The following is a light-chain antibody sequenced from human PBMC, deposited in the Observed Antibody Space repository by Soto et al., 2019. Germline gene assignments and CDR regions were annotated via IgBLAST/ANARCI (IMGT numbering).Light chain of an antibody. CDR3: QYYGNSRIT. J-gene: IGKJ5*01. CDR1: QSVSIY. V-gene: IGKV3-11*01. CDR2: DAS. Sequence: EILLTQSPATLSLSSGERATLSCMASQSVSIYLGWYQQKPVQAPRLLIYDASNRATGIPARFSGSGSETDFTLTINRLEPEDFAVYYCQYYGNSRITFGQGTRLEI.